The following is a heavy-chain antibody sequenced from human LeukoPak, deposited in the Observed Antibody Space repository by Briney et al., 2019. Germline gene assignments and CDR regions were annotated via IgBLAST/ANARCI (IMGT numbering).Heavy chain of an antibody. CDR1: GYTFTGYY. D-gene: IGHD1-26*01. Sequence: ASVKVSCKASGYTFTGYYMHWVRQAPGQGLEWIGWIVVGSGNTNYAQKIQERVTITRDMSTSTAYMELSSLRSEDTAVYYCAAGGIVGATINFDYWGQGTLVTVSS. CDR3: AAGGIVGATINFDY. J-gene: IGHJ4*02. V-gene: IGHV1-58*02. CDR2: IVVGSGNT.